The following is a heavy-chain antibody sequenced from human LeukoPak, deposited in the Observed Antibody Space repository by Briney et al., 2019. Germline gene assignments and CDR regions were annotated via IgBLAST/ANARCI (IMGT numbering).Heavy chain of an antibody. Sequence: PGGSLRLSCAASGFTFSKYAMRWVSQARGKGLEGVSDISGSGGSTYYAASVKGRFTISRDNTTNILYLQMNSLRAEDTAVYYLAKMALTMIVVPYYMDVWGKGTTVTVSS. J-gene: IGHJ6*03. CDR1: GFTFSKYA. CDR2: ISGSGGST. D-gene: IGHD3-22*01. CDR3: AKMALTMIVVPYYMDV. V-gene: IGHV3-23*01.